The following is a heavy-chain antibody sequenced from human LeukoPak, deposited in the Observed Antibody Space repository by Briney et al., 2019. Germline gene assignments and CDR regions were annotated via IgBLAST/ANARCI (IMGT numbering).Heavy chain of an antibody. J-gene: IGHJ4*02. D-gene: IGHD4-17*01. CDR2: ISYDGSNK. V-gene: IGHV3-30*18. CDR1: GFTFSSLG. CDR3: AKGNTVTTPFDY. Sequence: GGSLRLSCGASGFTFSSLGMHWVRQAPGKGLEWVAVISYDGSNKYYGDSVKGRFTISRDNSKNTLYLQMNSLRAEDTAVYYCAKGNTVTTPFDYWGQGTLVTVSS.